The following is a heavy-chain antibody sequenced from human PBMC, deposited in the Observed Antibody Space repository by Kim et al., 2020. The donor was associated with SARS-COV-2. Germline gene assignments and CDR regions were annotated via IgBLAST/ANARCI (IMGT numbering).Heavy chain of an antibody. Sequence: GSTYYADSVKGRFTISRDNSKNTLYLQMNSLRAEDTAVYYCARDLGGYRYWGQGTLVTVSS. CDR3: ARDLGGYRY. CDR2: GST. D-gene: IGHD5-12*01. J-gene: IGHJ4*02. V-gene: IGHV3-66*01.